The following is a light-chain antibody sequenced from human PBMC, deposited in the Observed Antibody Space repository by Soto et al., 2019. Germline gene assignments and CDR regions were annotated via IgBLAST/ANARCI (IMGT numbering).Light chain of an antibody. Sequence: SVLTQPASVSGSPGQSITISCTGTSSDVGAYNYVSWYQQHPGKAPKLMIYDVSNRPSGVSNRFSGSKSGNTASLTISGLQAEDEADYYCSSYSSSSTPAFGGGTKLTVL. CDR1: SSDVGAYNY. CDR3: SSYSSSSTPA. V-gene: IGLV2-14*01. CDR2: DVS. J-gene: IGLJ3*02.